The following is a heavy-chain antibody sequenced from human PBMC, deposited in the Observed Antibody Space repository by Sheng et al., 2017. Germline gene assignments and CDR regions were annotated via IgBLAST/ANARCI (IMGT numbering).Heavy chain of an antibody. CDR2: ISGNGGGT. Sequence: EMQLVESGGGLVQPGGSLRLSCVASGFSFSMYGMSWVRQAPGKGLEWVSGISGNGGGTNYVDSVKGRFTISRDNSKNILYLQMNSLRVGDTAVYYCAKPQHYNWFDLWGQGALVTV. CDR1: GFSFSMYG. CDR3: AKPQHYNWFDL. D-gene: IGHD3-3*02. J-gene: IGHJ5*02. V-gene: IGHV3-23*04.